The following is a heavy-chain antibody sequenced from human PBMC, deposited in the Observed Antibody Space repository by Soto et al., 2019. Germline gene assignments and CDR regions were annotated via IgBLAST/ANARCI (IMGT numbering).Heavy chain of an antibody. J-gene: IGHJ4*02. V-gene: IGHV4-30-2*01. CDR2: IYHSESI. Sequence: QLQLQESGSGLVKPSQTLSLTCAVSGGAISSGGYSWSWIRHPPGKGLEGIGYIYHSESIYYNLSLKSLVTISVDRSKNQFSLKLSAVTVADTAVYYCAIVPVYWGQGTLVTVSS. CDR3: AIVPVY. CDR1: GGAISSGGYS.